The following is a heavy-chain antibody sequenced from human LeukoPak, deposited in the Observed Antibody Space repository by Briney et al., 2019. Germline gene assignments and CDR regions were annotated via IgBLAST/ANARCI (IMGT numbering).Heavy chain of an antibody. CDR2: INPNSGGT. CDR3: ARGEGTAMMIDGENWFDP. CDR1: GYTFTGYY. Sequence: ASVKVSCKASGYTFTGYYMHWVRQAPGQGLEWMGWINPNSGGTNYAQKFQGWVTMTRDTSISTAYMELSRLRSDDTAAYYCARGEGTAMMIDGENWFDPWGQGTLVTVSP. J-gene: IGHJ5*02. D-gene: IGHD5-18*01. V-gene: IGHV1-2*04.